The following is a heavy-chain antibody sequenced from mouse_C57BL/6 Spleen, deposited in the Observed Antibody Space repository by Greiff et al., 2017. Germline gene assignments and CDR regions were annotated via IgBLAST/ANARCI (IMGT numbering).Heavy chain of an antibody. Sequence: QVQLQQSGPELVKPGASVKFSCKASGYAFSSSWMNWVKQRPGKGLEWIGRIYPGDGDTNYNGKLKGKATRTADKASSTAYMQLSSLTSEDSAVYCCARGGDDAMDYWGQGTSGTVSS. CDR3: ARGGDDAMDY. J-gene: IGHJ4*01. V-gene: IGHV1-82*01. CDR1: GYAFSSSW. CDR2: IYPGDGDT.